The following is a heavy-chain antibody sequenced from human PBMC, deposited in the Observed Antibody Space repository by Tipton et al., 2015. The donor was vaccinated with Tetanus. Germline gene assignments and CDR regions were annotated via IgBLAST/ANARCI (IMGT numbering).Heavy chain of an antibody. CDR3: GRGNRGSSWYL. V-gene: IGHV1-8*01. CDR1: GYTFTSYD. J-gene: IGHJ4*02. D-gene: IGHD6-13*01. CDR2: MNPQTGPA. Sequence: QSGPEVKKPGASVKVSCKTSGYTFTSYDLNWVRQASGQGLEWLGYMNPQTGPAGYAQKFQGRVTMTSDISSSTAYMELRNLRSDGPAVYYWGRGNRGSSWYLWGQGTPVTVSS.